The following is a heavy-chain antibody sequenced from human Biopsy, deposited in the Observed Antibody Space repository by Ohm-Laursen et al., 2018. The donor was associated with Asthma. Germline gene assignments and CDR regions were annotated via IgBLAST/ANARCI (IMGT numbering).Heavy chain of an antibody. V-gene: IGHV4-31*03. J-gene: IGHJ4*02. CDR1: GASISSGGYY. CDR2: IDYSGTT. Sequence: TLSLTCTVSGASISSGGYYRSWIRHHPGSGLEWIGYIDYSGTTYYNPSLKSRVSLSPDTSKNQFSLRLSSLTAADTAVYYCARGRGYCRDGNCYNYYFENWGQGTLVTVSS. CDR3: ARGRGYCRDGNCYNYYFEN. D-gene: IGHD2-15*01.